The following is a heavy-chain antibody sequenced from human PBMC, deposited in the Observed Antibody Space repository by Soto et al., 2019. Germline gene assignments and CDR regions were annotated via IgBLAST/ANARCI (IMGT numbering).Heavy chain of an antibody. D-gene: IGHD2-2*01. CDR1: GYTFTRSG. CDR2: ISSYNGDT. Sequence: ASVKVSCKASGYTFTRSGISWVRQAPGQGPEWMGWISSYNGDTNYAQTFQGRVTMTTDTSTSTAYMELRSLRSEDTAVYYCAREGLVLVPTTVNSDYYYYAMDVWGQGTTVTVSS. V-gene: IGHV1-18*01. J-gene: IGHJ6*02. CDR3: AREGLVLVPTTVNSDYYYYAMDV.